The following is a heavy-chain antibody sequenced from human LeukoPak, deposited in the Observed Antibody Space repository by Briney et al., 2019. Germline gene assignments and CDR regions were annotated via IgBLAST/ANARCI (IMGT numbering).Heavy chain of an antibody. CDR3: VKDHRGYDNAHGFDI. CDR2: ISNVGATI. J-gene: IGHJ4*02. Sequence: PGGSLRLSCAVSGITLSNYGMSWVRQAPGKGLEWVSYISNVGATIYYADSVKGRFTISRDNAKNSLFLQMNSLRAEDTGVYFCVKDHRGYDNAHGFDIWGQGTVVTVSS. CDR1: GITLSNYG. D-gene: IGHD5-18*01. V-gene: IGHV3-48*04.